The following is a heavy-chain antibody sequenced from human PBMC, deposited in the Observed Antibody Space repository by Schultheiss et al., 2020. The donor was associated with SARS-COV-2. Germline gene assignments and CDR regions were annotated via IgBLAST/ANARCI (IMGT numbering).Heavy chain of an antibody. CDR1: GFTFSTYA. Sequence: GESLKISCSASGFTFSTYAMHWVRQAPGKGLEYVSAISSNGGNTYYADSVKGRFTISRDNSKNTLYLQMSSLRAEDTAVYYCVKREEDIVATTNYYYYGMDVWGQGTTVTVSS. CDR3: VKREEDIVATTNYYYYGMDV. CDR2: ISSNGGNT. D-gene: IGHD5-12*01. V-gene: IGHV3-64D*06. J-gene: IGHJ6*02.